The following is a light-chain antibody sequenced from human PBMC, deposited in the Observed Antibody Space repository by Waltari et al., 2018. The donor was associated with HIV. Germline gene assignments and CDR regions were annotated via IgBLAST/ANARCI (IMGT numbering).Light chain of an antibody. V-gene: IGLV1-40*01. J-gene: IGLJ2*01. CDR1: SANIGAGYG. Sequence: QSVLTQPPSVSGAPGQRVTISCSGSSANIGAGYGVHLYRQLPGTAPKLLIYVNNNRPSGVPDRFSGSVSGTSASLAITGLQAEDEADYYCQSYDSSLSGVVFGGGTNLTVL. CDR2: VNN. CDR3: QSYDSSLSGVV.